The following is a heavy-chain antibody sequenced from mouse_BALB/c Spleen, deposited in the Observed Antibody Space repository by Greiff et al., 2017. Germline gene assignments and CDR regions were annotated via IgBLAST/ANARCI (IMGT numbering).Heavy chain of an antibody. CDR1: GFTFSSFG. CDR2: ISSGSSTI. J-gene: IGHJ2*01. D-gene: IGHD2-4*01. V-gene: IGHV5-17*02. CDR3: ARSGYYDYDGYYFDY. Sequence: EVQLVESGGGLVQPGGSRKLSCAASGFTFSSFGMHWVRQAPEKGLEWVAYISSGSSTIYYADTVKGRFTISRDNPKNTLFLQMTSLRSEDTAMYYCARSGYYDYDGYYFDYWGQGTTLTVSS.